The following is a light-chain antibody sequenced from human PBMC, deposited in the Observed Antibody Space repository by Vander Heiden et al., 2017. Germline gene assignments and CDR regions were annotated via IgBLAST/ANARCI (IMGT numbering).Light chain of an antibody. CDR2: GAS. J-gene: IGKJ3*01. CDR3: QQDGSSPL. V-gene: IGKV3-20*01. CDR1: QSVSSSY. Sequence: EIVLTQSPVTLSLSPGERATLSCRASQSVSSSYLAWYQQTPGQAPRLLIYGASSRAAGIPDRFSGSGSGTDFTLTISRLEPEDFAVYYCQQDGSSPLFGPGTKVDIK.